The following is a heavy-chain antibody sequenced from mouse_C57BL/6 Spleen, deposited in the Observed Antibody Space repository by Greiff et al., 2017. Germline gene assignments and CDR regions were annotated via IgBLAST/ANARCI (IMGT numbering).Heavy chain of an antibody. V-gene: IGHV14-4*01. Sequence: VQLQQSGAELVRPGASVKLSCTASGFNIKDDYMHWVKQRPEQGLEWIGWIDPENGDNAYASKFQGKATITADTSSNTAYLQLSSLTSEDTAVYYRTTRITTRAWFAYGGQGTLVTVSA. CDR2: IDPENGDN. CDR3: TTRITTRAWFAY. J-gene: IGHJ3*01. D-gene: IGHD2-4*01. CDR1: GFNIKDDY.